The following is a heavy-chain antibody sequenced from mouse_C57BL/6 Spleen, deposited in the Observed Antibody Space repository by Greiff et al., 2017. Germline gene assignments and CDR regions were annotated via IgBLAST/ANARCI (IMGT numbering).Heavy chain of an antibody. V-gene: IGHV14-4*01. CDR1: GFTITDDY. D-gene: IGHD1-1*01. Sequence: VQLQQSGAELVRPGASVKLSCTASGFTITDDYMHWVKQRPEQGLEWIGWIDPENGDTEYASKFKGTATLTADTSSNPAYLQLSSLTSEETAGYYCTTYGTTVVATRYFDVWGTGTTVTVSS. CDR2: IDPENGDT. CDR3: TTYGTTVVATRYFDV. J-gene: IGHJ1*03.